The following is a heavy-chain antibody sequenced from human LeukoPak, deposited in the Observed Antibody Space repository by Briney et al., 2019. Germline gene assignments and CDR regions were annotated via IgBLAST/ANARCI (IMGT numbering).Heavy chain of an antibody. D-gene: IGHD6-13*01. J-gene: IGHJ3*02. Sequence: SEILSLTCTVSGGSISSYYWGWIRQPPGKGLEWIANIHYSGSTNYNPSLKSRVTISKDTSKNQFSLKLTSVSAADTAVYYCARFVGSSWLAFDIWGQGTMVTVSA. CDR3: ARFVGSSWLAFDI. CDR1: GGSISSYY. CDR2: IHYSGST. V-gene: IGHV4-59*01.